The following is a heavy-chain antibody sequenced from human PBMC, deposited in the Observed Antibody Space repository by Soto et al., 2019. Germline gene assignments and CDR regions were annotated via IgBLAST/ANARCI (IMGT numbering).Heavy chain of an antibody. CDR1: GGSISSYY. V-gene: IGHV4-59*01. CDR3: ARDGSSHDKYYYYGMDV. J-gene: IGHJ6*02. CDR2: IYYSGST. D-gene: IGHD1-26*01. Sequence: PSETLSLTCTVSGGSISSYYWSWIRQPPGKGLEWIGYIYYSGSTNYNPSLKSRVTISVDTSKNQFSLKLSSVTAADTAVYYCARDGSSHDKYYYYGMDVWGQGTKVTVSS.